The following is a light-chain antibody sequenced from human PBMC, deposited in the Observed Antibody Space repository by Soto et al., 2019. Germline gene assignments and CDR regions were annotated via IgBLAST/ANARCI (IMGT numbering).Light chain of an antibody. CDR3: QVWDSSSDQYVV. CDR2: YDS. Sequence: SSELTQPPSVSVAPGKTARITCGGNNIGRKSVHWYQQKPGQAPVLVIYYDSDRPSGIPERFSGSNSGNTATLTISRVEAGDEADYYCQVWDSSSDQYVVFGGGTKLTVL. V-gene: IGLV3-21*04. CDR1: NIGRKS. J-gene: IGLJ2*01.